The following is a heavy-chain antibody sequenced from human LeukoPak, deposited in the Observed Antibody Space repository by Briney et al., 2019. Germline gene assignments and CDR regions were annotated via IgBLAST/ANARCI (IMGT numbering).Heavy chain of an antibody. D-gene: IGHD1-26*01. V-gene: IGHV1-18*01. CDR2: ISAYNGNT. CDR1: GGTFSSYA. CDR3: ARVRNPRELPYSIIDY. J-gene: IGHJ4*02. Sequence: ASVKVSCKASGGTFSSYAISWVRQAPGQGLEWMGWISAYNGNTNYAQKLQGTVTMTTDTSTSTAYMELRSLRSDDTAVYYCARVRNPRELPYSIIDYWGQGTLVTVSS.